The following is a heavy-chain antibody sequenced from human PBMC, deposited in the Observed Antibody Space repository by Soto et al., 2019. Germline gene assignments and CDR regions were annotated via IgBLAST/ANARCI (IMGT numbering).Heavy chain of an antibody. D-gene: IGHD5-12*01. V-gene: IGHV3-53*04. Sequence: GGSLRLSCAASGFTVSSNYMSWVRQAPGMGLEWVSVIYSGGNTYYADSVKGRFTISKHNSKNTLYLQMNSLRTEDTAVYYCTREWNSAYDWLSFDPWGQGTLVTVSS. CDR1: GFTVSSNY. CDR2: IYSGGNT. J-gene: IGHJ5*02. CDR3: TREWNSAYDWLSFDP.